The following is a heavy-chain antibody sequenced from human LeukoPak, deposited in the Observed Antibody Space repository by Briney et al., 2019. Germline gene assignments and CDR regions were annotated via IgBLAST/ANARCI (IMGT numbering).Heavy chain of an antibody. D-gene: IGHD5-12*01. CDR3: ARVSLYANIVATIGGDLDY. V-gene: IGHV3-7*01. CDR1: GFTFSSYW. CDR2: IKQDGGEK. Sequence: GGSLRLSCATSGFTFSSYWMNWVRQAPGKGLEWVANIKQDGGEKYYVDSVKGRFTISRDNAKNSLYLQMNSLRVEDTAVYYCARVSLYANIVATIGGDLDYWGQGTLVTVSS. J-gene: IGHJ4*02.